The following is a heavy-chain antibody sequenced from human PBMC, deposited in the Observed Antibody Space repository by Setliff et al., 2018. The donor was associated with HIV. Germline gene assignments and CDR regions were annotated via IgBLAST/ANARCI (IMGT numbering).Heavy chain of an antibody. CDR2: INWNGGST. CDR3: VRDKWLVPDTFDI. D-gene: IGHD6-19*01. J-gene: IGHJ3*02. CDR1: GFTFEDHG. V-gene: IGHV3-20*04. Sequence: GSLRLSCAVPGFTFEDHGMSWVRQAPGKGLEWVSGINWNGGSTGYVDSVKGRFTISRDNVKNSLYLQMNSLRAEDMALYYCVRDKWLVPDTFDIWGQGTMVTVSS.